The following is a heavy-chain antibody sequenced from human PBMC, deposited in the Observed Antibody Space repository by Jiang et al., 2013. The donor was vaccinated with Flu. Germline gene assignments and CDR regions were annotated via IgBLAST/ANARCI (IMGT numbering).Heavy chain of an antibody. D-gene: IGHD2-2*02. CDR3: ARDPYTSAYFDY. CDR1: GASISSGDYY. CDR2: IYYSGST. V-gene: IGHV4-30-4*08. Sequence: GLVKPSQTLSLTCTVSGASISSGDYYWSWIRQPPGKGLEWIGYIYYSGSTYYNPSLKSRVTITIDTSKNQFSLKLNSVTAADTAVYYCARDPYTSAYFDYWGQGTLVTVSS. J-gene: IGHJ4*02.